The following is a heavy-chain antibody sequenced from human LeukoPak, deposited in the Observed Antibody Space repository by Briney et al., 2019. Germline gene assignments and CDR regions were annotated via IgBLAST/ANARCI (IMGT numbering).Heavy chain of an antibody. Sequence: PGGSLRLSCAASGFTFSSYGMSWVRQAPGKELEWVSAISGSGGSTYYADSVKGRFTISRDNSKNTLYLQMNSLRAEDTAVYYCAKDSLWFGDYYWGQGTLVTVSS. CDR1: GFTFSSYG. D-gene: IGHD3-10*01. V-gene: IGHV3-23*01. CDR3: AKDSLWFGDYY. J-gene: IGHJ4*02. CDR2: ISGSGGST.